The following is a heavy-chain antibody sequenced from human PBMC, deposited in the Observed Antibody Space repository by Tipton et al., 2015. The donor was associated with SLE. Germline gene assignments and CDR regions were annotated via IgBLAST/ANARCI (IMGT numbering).Heavy chain of an antibody. CDR3: ARGGLGYSYYYYMDV. V-gene: IGHV4-31*03. J-gene: IGHJ6*03. D-gene: IGHD5-18*01. Sequence: TLSLTCTVSGDSITSGGFYWSWIRQRPGKGLEWIGYIYSTGTSSYNPSLKSRLALFVDASKNQFSLKLSSVTAADTAVYYCARGGLGYSYYYYMDVWGKGTTVTVSS. CDR2: IYSTGTS. CDR1: GDSITSGGFY.